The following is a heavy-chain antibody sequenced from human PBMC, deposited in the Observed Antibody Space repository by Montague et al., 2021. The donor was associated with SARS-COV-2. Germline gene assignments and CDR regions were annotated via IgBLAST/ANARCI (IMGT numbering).Heavy chain of an antibody. CDR3: VREVGLVVARTLGRLDP. D-gene: IGHD2-21*01. J-gene: IGHJ5*02. V-gene: IGHV3-74*03. CDR1: GFTFSEYW. Sequence: SLRLSCAVSGFTFSEYWMHWVRQAPGKGLEWVSRTNSDGRSTTYADSVKGRFTISRDNAKNMLYLQMNSLRGEDTAVYYCVREVGLVVARTLGRLDPWGQGTLVTVS. CDR2: TNSDGRST.